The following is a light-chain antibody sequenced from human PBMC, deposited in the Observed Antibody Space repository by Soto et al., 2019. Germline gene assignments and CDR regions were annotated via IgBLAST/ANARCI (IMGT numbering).Light chain of an antibody. CDR1: SSDVGTYNY. CDR2: DVS. V-gene: IGLV2-11*01. CDR3: CSYAGSPRYV. J-gene: IGLJ1*01. Sequence: QSALTQPRSVSGSLGQSVTISCTGTSSDVGTYNYVSWYQQHPGKVPKVMIYDVSVRPSGVPDRFSGSKSGNTASLTISGLQAEDEADYYCCSYAGSPRYVLGTGTKVTVL.